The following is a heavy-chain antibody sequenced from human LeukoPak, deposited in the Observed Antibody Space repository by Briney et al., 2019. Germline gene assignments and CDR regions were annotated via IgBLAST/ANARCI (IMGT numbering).Heavy chain of an antibody. Sequence: GGSLRLSCAASGFTFSRYGMHWVRQAPGKGLDWVAFILFDGTNKYYADSVKGRFTISRDNSKSTLYLQMNSLRAEDTAVYYCAELGITMIGGVWGKGTTVTISS. CDR2: ILFDGTNK. J-gene: IGHJ6*04. CDR1: GFTFSRYG. D-gene: IGHD3-10*02. CDR3: AELGITMIGGV. V-gene: IGHV3-30*02.